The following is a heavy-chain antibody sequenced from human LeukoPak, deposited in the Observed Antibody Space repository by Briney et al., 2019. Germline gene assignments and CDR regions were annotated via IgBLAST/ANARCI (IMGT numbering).Heavy chain of an antibody. Sequence: SVKVSCKASGGTFSSYAISWVRQAPGQGLEWMGRIIPIFGTANYAQKFQGRVTITTDESTSTAYMELSSLRSEDTAVYYCALRGYSGYEFDYWGQGTLVTVSP. D-gene: IGHD5-12*01. J-gene: IGHJ4*02. CDR2: IIPIFGTA. V-gene: IGHV1-69*05. CDR3: ALRGYSGYEFDY. CDR1: GGTFSSYA.